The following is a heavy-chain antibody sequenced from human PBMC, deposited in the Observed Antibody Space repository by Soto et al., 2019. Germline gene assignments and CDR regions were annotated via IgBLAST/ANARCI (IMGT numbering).Heavy chain of an antibody. V-gene: IGHV1-46*01. CDR2: INPSGGST. J-gene: IGHJ6*03. CDR3: ARGPTPQLAGGYWFLDYYYYMDV. Sequence: ASVKVSCKASGYTFTSYYMHWVRQAPGQGLEWMGIINPSGGSTSYAQKFQGRVTMTRDTSTSTVYMELSSLRSEDTAVYYCARGPTPQLAGGYWFLDYYYYMDVWGKGTTVTVSS. D-gene: IGHD3-9*01. CDR1: GYTFTSYY.